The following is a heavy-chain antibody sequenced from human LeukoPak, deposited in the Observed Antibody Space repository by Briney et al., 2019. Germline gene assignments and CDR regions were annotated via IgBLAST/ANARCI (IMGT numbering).Heavy chain of an antibody. CDR3: AKDRLEAYYYGSGSLGLPLGYYYYYGMDV. CDR1: GFTFSSYA. J-gene: IGHJ6*02. D-gene: IGHD3-10*01. CDR2: ISGSGGST. Sequence: GGSLRLSCAASGFTFSSYAMSWVRQAPGKGLEWVSAISGSGGSTYYADSVKGRFTISRDNSKNTRYLQMNSLRAEDTAVYYCAKDRLEAYYYGSGSLGLPLGYYYYYGMDVWGQGTTVTVSS. V-gene: IGHV3-23*01.